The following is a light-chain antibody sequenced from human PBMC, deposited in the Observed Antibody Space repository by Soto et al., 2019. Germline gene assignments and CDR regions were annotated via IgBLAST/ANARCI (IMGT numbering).Light chain of an antibody. J-gene: IGKJ4*01. CDR3: HQLNNYPLT. CDR1: QGIGSY. Sequence: DIQLTQSPSFLSAAVGDRVTITCRASQGIGSYSAWYQQKPGEAPNLLIYAASTLQSGVPSRFSGSGSGTDLTLTISSLQPEEFATSYCHQLNNYPLTFGGGTKGEIK. CDR2: AAS. V-gene: IGKV1-9*01.